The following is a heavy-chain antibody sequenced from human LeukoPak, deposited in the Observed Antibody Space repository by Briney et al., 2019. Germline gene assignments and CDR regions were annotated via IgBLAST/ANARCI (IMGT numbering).Heavy chain of an antibody. CDR2: VSYDGNNK. J-gene: IGHJ4*02. Sequence: GGSLRLSCATPGFTFSSYGMHWVRQAPGRGLEWVAVVSYDGNNKFYADSVKGRFTISRVNSKNTLYLQMNSLRAEDTAVYYCAKDGGCSSTTCYSPYYFDYWGQGTLVTVSS. V-gene: IGHV3-30*18. CDR3: AKDGGCSSTTCYSPYYFDY. CDR1: GFTFSSYG. D-gene: IGHD2-2*01.